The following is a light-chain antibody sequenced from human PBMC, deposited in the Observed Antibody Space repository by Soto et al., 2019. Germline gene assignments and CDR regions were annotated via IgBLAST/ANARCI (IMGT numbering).Light chain of an antibody. J-gene: IGKJ4*01. CDR3: QQRSNWGDLT. CDR1: QSVSSSY. CDR2: DAS. Sequence: EIVLTQSPGTLSLSPGDRAILSCRASQSVSSSYLAWYQQKPGQAPRLLIYDASNRATGIPARFSGSGSGTDFTLTISSLEPEDFAVYYCQQRSNWGDLTFGGGTKVDIK. V-gene: IGKV3D-20*02.